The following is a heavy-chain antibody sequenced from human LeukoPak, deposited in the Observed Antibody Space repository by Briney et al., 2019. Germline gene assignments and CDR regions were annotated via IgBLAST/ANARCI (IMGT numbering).Heavy chain of an antibody. CDR3: ARRYCSSTSCYRVDWNWNPRGAAFDI. D-gene: IGHD2-2*02. V-gene: IGHV4-34*01. CDR1: GGSFSGYY. J-gene: IGHJ3*02. Sequence: SETLSLTCAVYGGSFSGYYWSWIRQPPGKGLEWIGEINHSGSTNYNPSLKSRVTISVDTSKNQFSLKLSSVTAADTAVYYCARRYCSSTSCYRVDWNWNPRGAAFDIWGQGTMVTVSS. CDR2: INHSGST.